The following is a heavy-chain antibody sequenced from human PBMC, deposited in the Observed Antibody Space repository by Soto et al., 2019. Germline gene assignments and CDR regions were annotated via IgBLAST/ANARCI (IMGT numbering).Heavy chain of an antibody. V-gene: IGHV3-21*01. D-gene: IGHD2-15*01. Sequence: GGSLRLSCAASGFTFSSYSMNWVRQAPGKGLEWVSSISSSSSYIYYADSVKGRFTISRDNAKNSLYLQMNSLRAEDTAVYYCARVVVAASKDAFDIWGQGIMVTVSS. CDR1: GFTFSSYS. CDR2: ISSSSSYI. J-gene: IGHJ3*02. CDR3: ARVVVAASKDAFDI.